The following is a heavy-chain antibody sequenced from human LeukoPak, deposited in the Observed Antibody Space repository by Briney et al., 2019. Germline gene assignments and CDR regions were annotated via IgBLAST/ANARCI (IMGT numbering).Heavy chain of an antibody. D-gene: IGHD5-24*01. Sequence: SETLSLTCTVSGGSLNGFYWSWIRQPAGKGLEWIGRIYTSGSTNYNPSLKSRVTISVDTSKKQFSLKLSSVTAADTAVYYCARDGYNYRAFDIWGQGTMVTVSS. CDR2: IYTSGST. CDR3: ARDGYNYRAFDI. V-gene: IGHV4-4*07. J-gene: IGHJ3*02. CDR1: GGSLNGFY.